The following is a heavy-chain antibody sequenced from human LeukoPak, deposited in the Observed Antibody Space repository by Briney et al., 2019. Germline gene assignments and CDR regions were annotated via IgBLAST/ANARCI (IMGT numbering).Heavy chain of an antibody. D-gene: IGHD3-10*01. Sequence: GGSLRLSCAASGFTFSSYAMSWVRQAPGKGLEWVSAISGSGGSTYYADSVKGRFTISRDNSKNTLYLQMNSLRAEDTAVYYCASKGLLLWFGELLFPYCGQGTLVTVSS. J-gene: IGHJ4*02. V-gene: IGHV3-23*01. CDR2: ISGSGGST. CDR3: ASKGLLLWFGELLFPY. CDR1: GFTFSSYA.